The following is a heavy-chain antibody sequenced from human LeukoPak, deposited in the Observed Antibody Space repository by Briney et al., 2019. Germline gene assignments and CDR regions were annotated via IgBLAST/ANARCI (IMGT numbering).Heavy chain of an antibody. D-gene: IGHD6-13*01. CDR2: INHSGST. V-gene: IGHV4-34*01. Sequence: SETLSLTCAVYGGSFSGYYWSWIRQPPGKGLEWIGEINHSGSTNYNPYLKSRVTISVDTSKNQFSLKLSSVTAADTAVYYCASILRYSSSWYGNYYYGMDVWGQGTTVTVSS. CDR1: GGSFSGYY. CDR3: ASILRYSSSWYGNYYYGMDV. J-gene: IGHJ6*02.